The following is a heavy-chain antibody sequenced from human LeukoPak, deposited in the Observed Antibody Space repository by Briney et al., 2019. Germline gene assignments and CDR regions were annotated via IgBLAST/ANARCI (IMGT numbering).Heavy chain of an antibody. Sequence: SETLSLTCAVYGGSFSGYYWSWIRQPPGKGLEWIGEINHSGSTNYNPSLKSRVTISADTSKNQFSLKLSSVTAADTAVYYCARARIHYYDSSGYVRDAFDIWGQGTMVTVSS. CDR1: GGSFSGYY. CDR3: ARARIHYYDSSGYVRDAFDI. V-gene: IGHV4-34*01. J-gene: IGHJ3*02. CDR2: INHSGST. D-gene: IGHD3-22*01.